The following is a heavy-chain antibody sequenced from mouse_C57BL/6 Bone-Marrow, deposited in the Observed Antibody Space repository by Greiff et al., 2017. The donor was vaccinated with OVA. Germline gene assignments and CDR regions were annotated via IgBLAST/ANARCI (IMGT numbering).Heavy chain of an antibody. CDR1: GFTFTDYY. D-gene: IGHD2-5*01. Sequence: DVQLVESGGGLVQPGASLRLSCAASGFTFTDYYMSWVRQPPGKAPEWLALIRNKANGYTTEYTASVKGRFTISRDNSQNILYLQMNTLRAEDSATYYCVKAASYYSKGEGDDWGQGTTLTVSS. CDR3: VKAASYYSKGEGDD. V-gene: IGHV7-4*01. CDR2: IRNKANGYTT. J-gene: IGHJ2*01.